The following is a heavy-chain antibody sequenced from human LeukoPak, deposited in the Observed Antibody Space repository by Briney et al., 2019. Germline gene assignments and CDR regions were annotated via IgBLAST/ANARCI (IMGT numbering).Heavy chain of an antibody. J-gene: IGHJ6*02. CDR3: ERCGISSLGSMNV. D-gene: IGHD6-13*01. V-gene: IGHV4-4*02. CDR1: GGSFSSSNW. CDR2: VSHSGST. Sequence: PSGTLSLTCAVSGGSFSSSNWWSWVRQPPGKGLEWVGEVSHSGSTNYNPSLKSRVTISVDKSKNQFSLKLSSVTAADTAVYYCERCGISSLGSMNVWGQGTTVTVSS.